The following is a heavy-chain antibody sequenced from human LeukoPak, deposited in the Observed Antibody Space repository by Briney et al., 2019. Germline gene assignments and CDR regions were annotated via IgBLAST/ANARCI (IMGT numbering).Heavy chain of an antibody. V-gene: IGHV4-61*08. D-gene: IGHD3-3*01. Sequence: ASEALSLTCTVSGGSISSGDYYWSWIRQPPGKGLEWIGYIYYSGSTNYNPSLKSRVTISVDTSKNQFSLKLSSVTAADTAVYYCARDGIPSDDYDFWSGYSNWFDPWGQGTLVTVSS. CDR3: ARDGIPSDDYDFWSGYSNWFDP. J-gene: IGHJ5*02. CDR1: GGSISSGDYY. CDR2: IYYSGST.